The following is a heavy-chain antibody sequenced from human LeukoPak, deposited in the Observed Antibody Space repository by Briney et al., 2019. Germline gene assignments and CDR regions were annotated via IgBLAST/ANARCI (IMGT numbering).Heavy chain of an antibody. CDR2: INPNSGGT. D-gene: IGHD3-10*01. J-gene: IGHJ5*02. Sequence: ASVKVSCKASGYTFTGYYMHWVRQAPGQGLEWMGWINPNSGGTSYAQKFQGRVTMTRDTSISTAYMELSRLRSDDTAVYYCALDVRRSWGLSYGSGSYLGGFDPWGQGTLVTVSS. V-gene: IGHV1-2*02. CDR1: GYTFTGYY. CDR3: ALDVRRSWGLSYGSGSYLGGFDP.